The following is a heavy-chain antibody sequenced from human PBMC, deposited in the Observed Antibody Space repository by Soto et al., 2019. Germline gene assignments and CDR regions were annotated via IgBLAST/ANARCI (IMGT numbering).Heavy chain of an antibody. CDR1: GGPSNNYG. Sequence: SVKVSCKALGGPSNNYGDSWVRQAPGQGLEWMGGIVPVFGTANYAPKFQGRLRITADDSTRTVNMELRSLTSDDTAVYYCAKLQGSGSYYDDDNWGQGNLVTVSS. D-gene: IGHD3-10*01. CDR3: AKLQGSGSYYDDDN. CDR2: IVPVFGTA. V-gene: IGHV1-69*13. J-gene: IGHJ4*02.